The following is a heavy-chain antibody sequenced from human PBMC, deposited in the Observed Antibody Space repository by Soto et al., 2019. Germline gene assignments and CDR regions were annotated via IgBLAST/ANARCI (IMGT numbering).Heavy chain of an antibody. D-gene: IGHD2-15*01. CDR1: GYSFSSYA. J-gene: IGHJ4*02. CDR2: ISAYNGDT. Sequence: GASVKVSCKASGYSFSSYAITWVRQAPGQGLEWMGWISAYNGDTNYAQKLQGKVSMTTDTSTSTAYMELSSLRSEDTAVYYCARTYTDEYCSGGSCYCFDYWGQGTLVTVSS. V-gene: IGHV1-18*04. CDR3: ARTYTDEYCSGGSCYCFDY.